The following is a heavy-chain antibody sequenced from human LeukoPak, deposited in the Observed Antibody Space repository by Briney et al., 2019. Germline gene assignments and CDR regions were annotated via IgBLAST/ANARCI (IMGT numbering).Heavy chain of an antibody. Sequence: GASVKVSCKASGYTFTRYHMHWVRQAPGQGLERMGIINLSGDSTSYAQKFQGRVTMTRDTSTSTVYMELSSLRSEDTAVYYCARVGRIDYWGQGTLVTVSS. CDR1: GYTFTRYH. V-gene: IGHV1-46*01. D-gene: IGHD2-15*01. J-gene: IGHJ4*02. CDR3: ARVGRIDY. CDR2: INLSGDST.